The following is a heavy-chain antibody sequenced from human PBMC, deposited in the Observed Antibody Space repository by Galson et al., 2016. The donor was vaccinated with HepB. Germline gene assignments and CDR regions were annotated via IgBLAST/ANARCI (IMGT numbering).Heavy chain of an antibody. CDR1: GYIFTSYY. Sequence: SVKVSCKASGYIFTSYYIHWVRQAPGQGPEWMGIISPSGGRTNFAQKFQGRVNMTRDTSRSTVYMELSGLRSEDTGLYFCARDRGFNTGPLYVWGQGTMVTVSS. V-gene: IGHV1-46*01. D-gene: IGHD2-8*02. CDR2: ISPSGGRT. CDR3: ARDRGFNTGPLYV. J-gene: IGHJ3*01.